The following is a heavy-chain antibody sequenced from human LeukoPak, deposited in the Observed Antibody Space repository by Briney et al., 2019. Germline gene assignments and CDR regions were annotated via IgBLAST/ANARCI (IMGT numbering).Heavy chain of an antibody. Sequence: GGSLRLSCAASGFTFDDYIMHWVRQAPGKGLEWVSLISWDGGSTYYADSVKGRFIISRDNSKNSLYLQMNSLRTEDTALYYCAKDMAAAGHDAFDIWGQGTMVTVSS. CDR2: ISWDGGST. D-gene: IGHD6-13*01. J-gene: IGHJ3*02. CDR3: AKDMAAAGHDAFDI. V-gene: IGHV3-43*01. CDR1: GFTFDDYI.